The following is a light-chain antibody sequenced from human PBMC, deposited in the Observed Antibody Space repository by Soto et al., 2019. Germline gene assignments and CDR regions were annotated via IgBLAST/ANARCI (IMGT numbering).Light chain of an antibody. J-gene: IGKJ2*01. V-gene: IGKV1-39*01. CDR2: AAS. CDR1: XXXXTY. Sequence: DIXMXQSPXXXXXXXXDXVTXXXXASXXXXTYLNWYQQKSGKAPKLLIFAASTLQSGVPSRFSGSGSGTDFTLTISSLQREDFATYYCQQSFTTPCTFGQGTKLEIE. CDR3: QQSFTTPCT.